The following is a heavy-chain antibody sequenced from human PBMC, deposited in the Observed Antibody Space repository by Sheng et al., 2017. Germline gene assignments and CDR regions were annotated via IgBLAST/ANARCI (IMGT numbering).Heavy chain of an antibody. CDR1: GYSISSGYY. CDR3: ARVTATTLQRFDY. J-gene: IGHJ4*02. D-gene: IGHD6-25*01. V-gene: IGHV4-38-2*01. Sequence: QVQLQESGPGLVKPSETLSLTCAVSGYSISSGYYWGWIRQPPGKGLEWIGSIYHSGSTYYNPSLKSRVTISVDTSKNQFSLKLSSVTAADTAVYYCARVTATTLQRFDYWGQGTLVTVSS. CDR2: IYHSGST.